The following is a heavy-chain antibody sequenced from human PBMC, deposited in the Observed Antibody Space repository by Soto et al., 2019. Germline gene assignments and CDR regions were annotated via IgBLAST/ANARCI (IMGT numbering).Heavy chain of an antibody. D-gene: IGHD5-12*01. CDR2: TYYSGST. CDR3: ARAYGGYADY. V-gene: IGHV4-59*01. Sequence: SETLSLTCTVSGGSISSYYWSWIRQPPGKGLEWIGYTYYSGSTNYNPSLKSRVTISVDTSKNQFSLKLSSVTAADTAVYYCARAYGGYADYWGQGALVTSPQ. J-gene: IGHJ4*02. CDR1: GGSISSYY.